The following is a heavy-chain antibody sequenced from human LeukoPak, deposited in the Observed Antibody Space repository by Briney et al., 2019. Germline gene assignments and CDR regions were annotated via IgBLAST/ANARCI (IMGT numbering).Heavy chain of an antibody. D-gene: IGHD2-21*02. CDR1: GDSISGGSDF. J-gene: IGHJ4*02. V-gene: IGHV4-39*07. CDR2: IYHDGST. CDR3: ARRWGTYCGGDCLFRVLNFHS. Sequence: SETLSLTCSVSGDSISGGSDFWDWIRQPPGKGLEWIANIYHDGSTYYNPSLESRVTMSIDTSKKQFSLKLTSVTAADTAVYYCARRWGTYCGGDCLFRVLNFHSWGRGTLVTVSS.